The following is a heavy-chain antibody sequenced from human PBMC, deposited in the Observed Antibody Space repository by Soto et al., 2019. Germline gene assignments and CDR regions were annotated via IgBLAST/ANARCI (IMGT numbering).Heavy chain of an antibody. Sequence: LSLTCTVSGRSVSSGGYYWTWIRQHPGRGLEWIGYIYHIGSPYYNPSLESRVTMSLDTSKNQFSLNLTSLTAADTAIYYCVRDRALDSTGHWFDTWGQGILVTVSS. J-gene: IGHJ5*02. CDR3: VRDRALDSTGHWFDT. D-gene: IGHD1-1*01. CDR1: GRSVSSGGYY. V-gene: IGHV4-31*03. CDR2: IYHIGSP.